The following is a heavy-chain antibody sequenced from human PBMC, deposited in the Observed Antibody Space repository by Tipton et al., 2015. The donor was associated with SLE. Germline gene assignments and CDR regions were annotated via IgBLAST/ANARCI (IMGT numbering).Heavy chain of an antibody. Sequence: TLSLTRTVSGGSISSSSYYWGWIPPPPGKGLEGIGGIYYSGITYYNPSPKSRVTISVEPSKNQFSLKLSSVTAADTAVYYCARSGEWLVPIFDYWGQGTLVTVSS. CDR3: ARSGEWLVPIFDY. D-gene: IGHD6-19*01. V-gene: IGHV4-39*07. CDR2: IYYSGIT. J-gene: IGHJ4*02. CDR1: GGSISSSSYY.